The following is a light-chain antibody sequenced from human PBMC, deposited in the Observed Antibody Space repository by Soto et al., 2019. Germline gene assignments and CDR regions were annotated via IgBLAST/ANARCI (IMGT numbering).Light chain of an antibody. CDR3: EQYNNWFSIT. V-gene: IGKV3-15*01. CDR1: QGIGNT. J-gene: IGKJ5*01. CDR2: AAS. Sequence: EIVITQSPATLSVSPGEGATLSCRASQGIGNTLAWYQQKPGQTPRLLIYAASTRATGVPARFSGSGFGTEFTLTISSLKPEDFAVYYCEQYNNWFSITFGQGTRLEIK.